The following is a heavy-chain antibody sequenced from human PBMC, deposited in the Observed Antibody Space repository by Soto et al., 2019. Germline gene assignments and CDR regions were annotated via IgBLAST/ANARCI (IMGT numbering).Heavy chain of an antibody. D-gene: IGHD4-17*01. CDR3: AIPATVTTWADAFDI. J-gene: IGHJ3*02. CDR1: GYTFTSYG. Sequence: QVQLVQSGAEVKKPGASVKVSCKASGYTFTSYGISCVRQAPGQGLEWMGWISAYNGNTNYAQKLQGRVTMTTDTSTSTAYMELRSLRSDDTAVYYCAIPATVTTWADAFDIWGQGTMVTVSS. CDR2: ISAYNGNT. V-gene: IGHV1-18*01.